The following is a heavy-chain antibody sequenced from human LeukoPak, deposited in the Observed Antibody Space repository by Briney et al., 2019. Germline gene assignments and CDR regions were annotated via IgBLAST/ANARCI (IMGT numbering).Heavy chain of an antibody. Sequence: PGASLKISCKGSGYSFTSYWISWVRQMPGKGLEWMGMIYPGNSDTRYSPSFQGQVTISADKSISTAYLQWSSLKASDTAMYYCATGGGTDSSGYWTFDYWGQGTLVTVSS. CDR3: ATGGGTDSSGYWTFDY. V-gene: IGHV5-51*03. CDR2: IYPGNSDT. D-gene: IGHD3-22*01. J-gene: IGHJ4*02. CDR1: GYSFTSYW.